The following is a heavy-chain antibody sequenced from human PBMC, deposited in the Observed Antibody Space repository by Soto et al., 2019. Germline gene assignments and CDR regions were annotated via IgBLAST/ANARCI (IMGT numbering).Heavy chain of an antibody. D-gene: IGHD4-17*01. V-gene: IGHV1-69*12. CDR3: ARGDATKIIVTTYYGMDV. J-gene: IGHJ6*02. Sequence: QVQLVQSGAEVKKPGSSVKVSCKASGDTLSNYGVSWVREAPGQGLEWLGGIIPVFGTANFAPKFQGRLTSTADESTSTVYMDVSSLRSEDTAVYYCARGDATKIIVTTYYGMDVWGQGTTVTVSS. CDR2: IIPVFGTA. CDR1: GDTLSNYG.